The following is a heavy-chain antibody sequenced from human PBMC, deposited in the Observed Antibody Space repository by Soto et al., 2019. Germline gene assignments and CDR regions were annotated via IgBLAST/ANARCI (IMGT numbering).Heavy chain of an antibody. CDR1: GGSISASSYY. D-gene: IGHD3-22*01. V-gene: IGHV4-39*02. CDR2: MDYSGST. Sequence: SQPLSLTCTVSGGSISASSYYWGWIRQHPGKGLEWIGSMDYSGSTYYNPSLKSRVTISVDTSKNQFSLKLSSLTAADTAVYYCTRDDGYDISGYIVDYWGQGTLVTVSS. J-gene: IGHJ4*02. CDR3: TRDDGYDISGYIVDY.